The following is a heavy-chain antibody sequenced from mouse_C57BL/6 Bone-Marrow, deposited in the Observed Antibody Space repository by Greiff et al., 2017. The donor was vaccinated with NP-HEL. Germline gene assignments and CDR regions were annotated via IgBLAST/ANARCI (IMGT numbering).Heavy chain of an antibody. J-gene: IGHJ4*01. D-gene: IGHD1-1*01. V-gene: IGHV5-17*01. CDR3: ARECYSFAIDY. Sequence: VHVKQSGGGLVKPGGSLKLSCAASGFTFSDYGMHWVRQAPEKGLEWVAYISSGSSTIYYADTVKGRFTISRDNAKNTLFLQMTSLRSEDTAMYYCARECYSFAIDYWGQGTSVTVSS. CDR1: GFTFSDYG. CDR2: ISSGSSTI.